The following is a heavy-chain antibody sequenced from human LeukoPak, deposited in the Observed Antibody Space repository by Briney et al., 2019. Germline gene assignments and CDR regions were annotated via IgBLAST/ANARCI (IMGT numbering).Heavy chain of an antibody. CDR1: GYTFTGYY. D-gene: IGHD3-22*01. V-gene: IGHV1-69*06. CDR2: IIPIFGTA. Sequence: ASVKVSCKASGYTFTGYYMHWVRQAPGQGLEWMGGIIPIFGTANYAQKFQGRVTITADKSTSTAYMELSSLRSEDTAVYYCAVLGYYYDSSGTYFDYWGQGTLVTVSS. CDR3: AVLGYYYDSSGTYFDY. J-gene: IGHJ4*02.